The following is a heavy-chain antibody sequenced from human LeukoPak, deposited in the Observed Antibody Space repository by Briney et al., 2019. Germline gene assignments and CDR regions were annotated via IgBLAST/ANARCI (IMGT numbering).Heavy chain of an antibody. J-gene: IGHJ4*02. V-gene: IGHV4-59*12. CDR2: IYYSGST. CDR3: GATMVRGVMGTFDY. Sequence: PSETLSHTCTVSGGSISSYYWSWIRQPPGKGLEWIGYIYYSGSTYYNPSLKSRVTISVGTSKNQFSLKLSSVTAADTAVYYCGATMVRGVMGTFDYWGQGTLVTVSS. CDR1: GGSISSYY. D-gene: IGHD3-10*01.